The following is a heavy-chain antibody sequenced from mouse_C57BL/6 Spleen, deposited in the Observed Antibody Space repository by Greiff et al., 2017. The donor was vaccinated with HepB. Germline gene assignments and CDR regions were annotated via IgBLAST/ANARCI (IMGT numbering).Heavy chain of an antibody. CDR3: AREDGDPWCAY. J-gene: IGHJ3*01. D-gene: IGHD2-3*01. CDR1: GYSITSGYY. Sequence: EVKLVESGPGLVKPSQSLSLTCPVTGYSITSGYYWNWIRQFPGNTLEWMGYISYDGSNNYNPSLKNRISITRDTSKNQFFLKLNSVTPEDTATYYCAREDGDPWCAYWGQGTLVTVSA. V-gene: IGHV3-6*01. CDR2: ISYDGSN.